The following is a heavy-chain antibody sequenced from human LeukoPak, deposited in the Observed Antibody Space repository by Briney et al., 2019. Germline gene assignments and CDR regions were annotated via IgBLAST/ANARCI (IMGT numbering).Heavy chain of an antibody. J-gene: IGHJ4*02. V-gene: IGHV3-48*01. CDR3: AKAMGATLSDY. CDR2: ISSSGSTI. Sequence: PGGSLRLSCAASGFTFSSYSMNWVRQAPGKGLELVSSISSSGSTICYADSVKGRFTISRDNSKNTLYLQMNSLRAGDTAVYYCAKAMGATLSDYWGQGTLVTVSS. CDR1: GFTFSSYS. D-gene: IGHD1-26*01.